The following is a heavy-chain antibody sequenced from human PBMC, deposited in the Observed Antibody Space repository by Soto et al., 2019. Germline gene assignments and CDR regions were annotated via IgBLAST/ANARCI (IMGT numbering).Heavy chain of an antibody. D-gene: IGHD2-8*01. CDR3: MRSHGAY. CDR2: LSYSGTA. J-gene: IGHJ4*02. Sequence: QVQLQESGPGLVKTSETLSLTCTVSGGSVSSGPYHWNWVRQPPGKGLEWIGHLSYSGTANYSPSLRGRVTMATDPSKNQFSLRLTSVTAADTAVYYCMRSHGAYWGKGTLVTVSP. CDR1: GGSVSSGPYH. V-gene: IGHV4-61*01.